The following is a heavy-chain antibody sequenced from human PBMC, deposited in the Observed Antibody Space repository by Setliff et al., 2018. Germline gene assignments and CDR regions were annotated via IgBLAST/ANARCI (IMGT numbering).Heavy chain of an antibody. CDR1: GGSISSYY. J-gene: IGHJ4*02. CDR3: ARSLGSGSYYNSRPFYSDY. CDR2: IYSSGRT. Sequence: KPSETLSLTCTVSGGSISSYYWIWIRQPPGKGLEWIGYIYSSGRTNYNPSLKSRVTLSRDTSKNQLSLELTSVTAADTAVYFCARSLGSGSYYNSRPFYSDYWGQGTLVTVSS. V-gene: IGHV4-4*08. D-gene: IGHD3-10*01.